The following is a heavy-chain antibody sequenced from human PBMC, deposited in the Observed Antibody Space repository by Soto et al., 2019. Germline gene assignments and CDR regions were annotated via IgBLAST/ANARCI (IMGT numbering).Heavy chain of an antibody. CDR2: INPNSGGT. V-gene: IGHV1-2*02. D-gene: IGHD3-22*01. J-gene: IGHJ4*02. Sequence: ASVKVSCKASGYTFTGYYMHWVRQAPGQGLEWMGWINPNSGGTNYAQKFQGRVTMTRDTSISTAYMELSRLRSDDTAVYYCARDQCVSYDSSGYCAPDYWGQGTLVTVSS. CDR3: ARDQCVSYDSSGYCAPDY. CDR1: GYTFTGYY.